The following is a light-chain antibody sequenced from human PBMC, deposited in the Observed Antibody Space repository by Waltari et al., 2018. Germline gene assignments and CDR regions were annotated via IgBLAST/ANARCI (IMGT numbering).Light chain of an antibody. J-gene: IGKJ1*01. V-gene: IGKV3-15*01. CDR1: QSVSSN. CDR3: QQYNNWAGT. CDR2: GAS. Sequence: EIVMTQSPATLSVSPGERATLSCSASQSVSSNLAWYQQKPGQAPRLLIYGASTRATGIPARLSGSGSGTEFTLTISSLQSEDFAVYYCQQYNNWAGTFGQGTKVEIK.